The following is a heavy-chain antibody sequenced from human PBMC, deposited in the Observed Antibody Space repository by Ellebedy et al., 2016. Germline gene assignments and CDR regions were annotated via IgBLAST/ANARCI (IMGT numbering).Heavy chain of an antibody. Sequence: GGSLRLXCAASGFTVHRFGIHWVRQAPGRGLEWVAVISDDGSEKFYRDSVKGRFTISRDNAKFRVYLQMNSLRVEDTAVYYCAKVRSPDVYSTYDMDVWGQGTTVTVSS. J-gene: IGHJ6*02. CDR3: AKVRSPDVYSTYDMDV. CDR2: ISDDGSEK. V-gene: IGHV3-30*18. CDR1: GFTVHRFG. D-gene: IGHD6-13*01.